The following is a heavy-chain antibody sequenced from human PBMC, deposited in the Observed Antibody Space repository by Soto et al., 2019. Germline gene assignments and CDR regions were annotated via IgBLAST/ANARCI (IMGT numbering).Heavy chain of an antibody. CDR2: INGGNGDT. Sequence: VQLVQSGAEVKKPGASVKVSCNASGYTFTNYAMHWVRQAPGQSLEWMGWINGGNGDTKYSQKFQERITITRDTPASTAYMELSSLRSEDSAVYYCARSVIVATGTLNCFERWGQGTLVTVSS. V-gene: IGHV1-3*01. CDR1: GYTFTNYA. CDR3: ARSVIVATGTLNCFER. D-gene: IGHD3-22*01. J-gene: IGHJ5*02.